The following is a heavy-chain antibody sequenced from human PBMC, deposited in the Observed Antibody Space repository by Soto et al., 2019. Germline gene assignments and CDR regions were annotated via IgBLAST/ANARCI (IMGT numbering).Heavy chain of an antibody. CDR3: ARDGEGSGSYYSAYYYYGMDV. D-gene: IGHD3-10*01. Sequence: SETLSLTCAVSGYSISSGYYWGWIRQPPGKGLEWIGSIYHSGSTYYNPSLKSRVTISVDTSKNQFSLKLSSVTAADTAVYYCARDGEGSGSYYSAYYYYGMDVWGQGTTVTVSS. V-gene: IGHV4-38-2*02. CDR2: IYHSGST. J-gene: IGHJ6*02. CDR1: GYSISSGYY.